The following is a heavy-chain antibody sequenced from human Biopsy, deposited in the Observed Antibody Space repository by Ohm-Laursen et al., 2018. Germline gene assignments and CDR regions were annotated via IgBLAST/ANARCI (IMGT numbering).Heavy chain of an antibody. V-gene: IGHV1-2*02. CDR3: ARATNSTGWPYYYFYGMDV. Sequence: ASVKVSCKASGYTFTDYYIHWVRQVPGQGLEWIGWINPNSGATSSAQNFQGRVTMTKDTSLNTAYMEFSRLRSDDTAVYYCARATNSTGWPYYYFYGMDVWGQGTTVTVSS. J-gene: IGHJ6*02. CDR1: GYTFTDYY. CDR2: INPNSGAT. D-gene: IGHD2/OR15-2a*01.